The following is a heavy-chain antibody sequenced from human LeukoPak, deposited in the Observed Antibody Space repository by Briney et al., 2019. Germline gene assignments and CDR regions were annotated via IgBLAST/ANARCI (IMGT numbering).Heavy chain of an antibody. CDR1: AGSISPYF. CDR2: IFYNGKT. CDR3: ARDYSSSGWYYWYFDL. V-gene: IGHV4-59*12. D-gene: IGHD6-19*01. Sequence: SETLSLTCTVSAGSISPYFWSWIRQPPGKGLEWIGYIFYNGKTNYNPSLKSRLTMSVDTSTKQFSLRLTSVTAADTAVYYCARDYSSSGWYYWYFDLWGRGTLVTVSS. J-gene: IGHJ2*01.